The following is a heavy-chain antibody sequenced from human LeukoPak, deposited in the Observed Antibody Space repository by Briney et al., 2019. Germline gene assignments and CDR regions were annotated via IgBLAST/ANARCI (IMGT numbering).Heavy chain of an antibody. Sequence: PGGSLRLSCAASGFTFSSYAMHWVRQAPGKGLEYVSAISSNGGSTYYANSVKGRFTISRDNSKNTLYLQMGSLRAEDMAVYYCASSDYAVAPPDWGQGTLVTVSS. CDR3: ASSDYAVAPPD. CDR1: GFTFSSYA. D-gene: IGHD6-19*01. J-gene: IGHJ4*02. CDR2: ISSNGGST. V-gene: IGHV3-64*01.